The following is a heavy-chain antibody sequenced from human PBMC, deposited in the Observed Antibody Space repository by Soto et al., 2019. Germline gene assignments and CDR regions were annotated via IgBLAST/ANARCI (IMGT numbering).Heavy chain of an antibody. CDR3: ARGSGGPDAPGDY. V-gene: IGHV1-3*01. J-gene: IGHJ4*02. CDR1: GYTFTSYA. CDR2: INAGNGNT. Sequence: QVQLVQSGAEVKKTGASVKVSCKASGYTFTSYAMHWVRQAPGQRLEWMGWINAGNGNTKYSQKFQGRVTITRDTSASTAYMELSSLRSEDTAVYYCARGSGGPDAPGDYWGQGTMVTVSS. D-gene: IGHD2-15*01.